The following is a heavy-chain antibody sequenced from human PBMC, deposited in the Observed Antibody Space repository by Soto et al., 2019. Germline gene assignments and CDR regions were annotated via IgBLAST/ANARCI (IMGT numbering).Heavy chain of an antibody. CDR2: ISGSGGST. D-gene: IGHD1-1*01. CDR3: AKDKTALNPYYYFGMDV. J-gene: IGHJ6*02. V-gene: IGHV3-23*01. Sequence: AEGLEWVSAISGSGGSTYYADSVKGRFTISRDNSKNTLYLQMNSLRAEDTAVYYCAKDKTALNPYYYFGMDVWGQGTTVTVSS.